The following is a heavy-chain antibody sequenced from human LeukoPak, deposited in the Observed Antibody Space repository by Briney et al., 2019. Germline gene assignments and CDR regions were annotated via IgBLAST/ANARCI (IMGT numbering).Heavy chain of an antibody. CDR2: LDPEDSET. Sequence: GASVKVSCKVSGYIVTELSIHWVRQTPGKGLEWMGSLDPEDSETIYAQKFQGRVTMTEDTSTDTAYMELSSLRSEDTAIYYCATGVIAPAGLPYYYYAMDVWGQGTTVTVSS. CDR3: ATGVIAPAGLPYYYYAMDV. J-gene: IGHJ6*02. V-gene: IGHV1-24*01. CDR1: GYIVTELS. D-gene: IGHD6-13*01.